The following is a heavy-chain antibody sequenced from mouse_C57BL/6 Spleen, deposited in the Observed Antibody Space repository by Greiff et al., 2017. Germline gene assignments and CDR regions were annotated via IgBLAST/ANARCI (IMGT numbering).Heavy chain of an antibody. J-gene: IGHJ2*01. Sequence: QVQLQQPGAELVMPGASVKLSCKASGYTFTSYWMHWVKQRPGQGLEWIGEIDPSDSYTNYNQKFKGKSTLTVDKSSSTAYMQLSSLTSEDSAVYYCARYGSSSYFDYWGQGTTLTVSS. CDR3: ARYGSSSYFDY. D-gene: IGHD1-1*01. CDR1: GYTFTSYW. V-gene: IGHV1-69*01. CDR2: IDPSDSYT.